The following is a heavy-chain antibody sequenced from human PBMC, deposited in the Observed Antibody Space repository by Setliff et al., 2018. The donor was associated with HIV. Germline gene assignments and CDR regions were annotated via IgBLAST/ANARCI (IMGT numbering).Heavy chain of an antibody. Sequence: GASVKVSCKASGGTFSRSVFSWVRQAPGQGLEWMGRFIPMFGATKNAQRFQGRVTITADKSTSTAYMELSSLRSDDTAVYYCARDPGEGGGGFLEWTIGYYYYMDVWGKGTTVTAP. CDR3: ARDPGEGGGGFLEWTIGYYYYMDV. V-gene: IGHV1-69*06. CDR1: GGTFSRSV. J-gene: IGHJ6*03. CDR2: FIPMFGAT. D-gene: IGHD3-3*01.